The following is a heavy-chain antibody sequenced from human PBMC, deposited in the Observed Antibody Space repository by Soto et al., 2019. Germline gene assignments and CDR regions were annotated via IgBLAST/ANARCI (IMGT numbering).Heavy chain of an antibody. D-gene: IGHD6-19*01. CDR2: IYYSGST. Sequence: PSETLSLTCTVSGGSISSYYWSWIRQPPGKGLEWIGYIYYSGSTNYNPSLKSRVTISVDTSKNQFSLKLSSVTAADTAVYYCARGLGSGSTDFDYWGQGTLVTGSS. CDR1: GGSISSYY. CDR3: ARGLGSGSTDFDY. V-gene: IGHV4-59*12. J-gene: IGHJ4*02.